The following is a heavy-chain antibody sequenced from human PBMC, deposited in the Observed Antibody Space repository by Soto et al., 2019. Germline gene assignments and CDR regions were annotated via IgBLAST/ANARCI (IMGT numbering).Heavy chain of an antibody. D-gene: IGHD3-22*01. J-gene: IGHJ4*02. V-gene: IGHV4-59*11. CDR1: GDAISSHY. CDR2: IHYSGNA. Sequence: SETLSLTCTVSGDAISSHYWNWIRQPPGRGLEWIGPIHYSGNANYNPSLKSRVTISVDRSKNQFSLKLSSVTAADTAVYYCARDGRDSSGYLTPFDYWGQGTLVTVSS. CDR3: ARDGRDSSGYLTPFDY.